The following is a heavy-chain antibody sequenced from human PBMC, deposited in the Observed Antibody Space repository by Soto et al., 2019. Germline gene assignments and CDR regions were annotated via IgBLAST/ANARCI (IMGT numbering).Heavy chain of an antibody. J-gene: IGHJ4*02. CDR3: ARDPYSYGCDY. CDR2: ISYDGSNK. V-gene: IGHV3-30-3*01. Sequence: QVQLVESGGGVVQPGRSLRLSCAASGFTFSSYAMHWVRQAPGKGLEWVAVISYDGSNKYYADSVKGRFTISRDNSKNTRYRQMNSLRAEDTAVYYCARDPYSYGCDYWGQGTLVTVSS. D-gene: IGHD5-18*01. CDR1: GFTFSSYA.